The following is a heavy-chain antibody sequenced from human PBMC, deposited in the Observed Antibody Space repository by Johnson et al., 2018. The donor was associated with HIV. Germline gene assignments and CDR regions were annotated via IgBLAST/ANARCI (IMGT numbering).Heavy chain of an antibody. J-gene: IGHJ3*02. CDR3: AKLVGDDVSNALDI. V-gene: IGHV3-30*04. Sequence: QVLLVESGGGVVQPGRSLRLSCAAAGFTFSSYAMHWVRQAPGKGLEWVAVISYDGRDKYYADSVKGRFTISRDNSKNTLYLQMNSLRAEDTAVYYCAKLVGDDVSNALDIWGKGTMVTVSS. D-gene: IGHD2-21*02. CDR1: GFTFSSYA. CDR2: ISYDGRDK.